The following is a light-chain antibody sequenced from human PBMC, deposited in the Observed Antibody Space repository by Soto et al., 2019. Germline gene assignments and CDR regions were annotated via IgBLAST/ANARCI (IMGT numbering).Light chain of an antibody. CDR3: QSADSSGTYPNV. CDR2: KDS. CDR1: ALPKQY. J-gene: IGLJ1*01. V-gene: IGLV3-25*03. Sequence: SSELTQPPSVSVSPGQTARITCSGDALPKQYAYWYQQKPGQAPVLVIYKDSERPSGIPERFSGSSSGTTVTLTISGVQAEDEADYYCQSADSSGTYPNVFGTGTKLTVL.